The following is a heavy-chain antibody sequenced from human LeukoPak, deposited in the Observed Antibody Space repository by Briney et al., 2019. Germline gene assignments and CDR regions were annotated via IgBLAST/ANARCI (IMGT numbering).Heavy chain of an antibody. Sequence: GGSLRLSCAASGFTFSTYGMHWVRQAPGKGLEWVAVVSYDGTNKYYADSVKGRFTISRDNSKNTLYLQMNSLRAEDTAVYYCARDKEGGNYPNCWGQGTLVTVSS. CDR1: GFTFSTYG. J-gene: IGHJ4*02. D-gene: IGHD1-7*01. CDR2: VSYDGTNK. CDR3: ARDKEGGNYPNC. V-gene: IGHV3-30*03.